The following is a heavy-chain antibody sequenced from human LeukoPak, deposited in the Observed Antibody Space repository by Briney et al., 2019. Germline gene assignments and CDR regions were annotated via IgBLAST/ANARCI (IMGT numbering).Heavy chain of an antibody. D-gene: IGHD4-23*01. Sequence: GGSLRLSCAASGFSFSSYAMSWVRQAPGKGLERLSSITGSGGSAYSADSVTGRFTISRDRSKNTLYLQMDSLRVEDTAIYYCARSPRYGVNLWDYSFDYWGQGTLVTVSS. CDR3: ARSPRYGVNLWDYSFDY. CDR2: ITGSGGSA. CDR1: GFSFSSYA. J-gene: IGHJ4*02. V-gene: IGHV3-23*01.